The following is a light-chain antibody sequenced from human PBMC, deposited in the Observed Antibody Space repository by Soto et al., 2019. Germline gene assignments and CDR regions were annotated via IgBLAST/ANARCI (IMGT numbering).Light chain of an antibody. CDR2: TNN. Sequence: QSVLTQPPSASGTPGQRITISCSGSTSNIESHPVNWFQQVPGAAPKLLIKTNNQRPSGVPDRFSGSKSGASASLVISGLQSEDEATYYCATWDDSRNGVFGSGTKLTVL. V-gene: IGLV1-44*01. J-gene: IGLJ1*01. CDR1: TSNIESHP. CDR3: ATWDDSRNGV.